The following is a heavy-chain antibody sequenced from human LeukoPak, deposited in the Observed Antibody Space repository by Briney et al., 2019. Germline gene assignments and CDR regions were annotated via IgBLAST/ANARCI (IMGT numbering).Heavy chain of an antibody. CDR2: ISGSGGST. Sequence: GGSLRLSCAASGFTFSSYAMSWVRQAPGKGLEWASAISGSGGSTYYADSVKGRFTISRDNAKNSLYLQMNSLRAEDTAVYYCARDFGQAAARDYWGQGTLVTVSS. CDR3: ARDFGQAAARDY. D-gene: IGHD3-10*01. J-gene: IGHJ4*02. CDR1: GFTFSSYA. V-gene: IGHV3-23*01.